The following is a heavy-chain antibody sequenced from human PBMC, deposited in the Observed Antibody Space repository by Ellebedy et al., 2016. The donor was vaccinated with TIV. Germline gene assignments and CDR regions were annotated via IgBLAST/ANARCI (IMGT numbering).Heavy chain of an antibody. CDR2: IDYSGSP. CDR1: GESISGYY. J-gene: IGHJ4*02. D-gene: IGHD5-18*01. V-gene: IGHV4-59*01. Sequence: SETLSLXCSVPGESISGYYWNWTRQSPGKGLEWIGYIDYSGSPNYSPSLRSRVTISQDTSKNQVSLKLTSVTAADTAVYYCARALGYTGSASHYFDHWGQGTLATV. CDR3: ARALGYTGSASHYFDH.